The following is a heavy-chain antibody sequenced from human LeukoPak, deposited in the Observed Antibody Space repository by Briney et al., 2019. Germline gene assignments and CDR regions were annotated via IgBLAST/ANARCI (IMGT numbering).Heavy chain of an antibody. V-gene: IGHV4-59*01. D-gene: IGHD3-9*01. CDR3: AREYYDILTGENFGMDV. CDR1: GGSISSYY. CDR2: LYYSGSN. Sequence: SETLSLTCTVSGGSISSYYWSWIRQPPGKGLEWIGYLYYSGSNNYNPSLKSRVTISVDTSKNQFSLRLSSVTAADTAVYFCAREYYDILTGENFGMDVWGQGTTVTVSS. J-gene: IGHJ6*02.